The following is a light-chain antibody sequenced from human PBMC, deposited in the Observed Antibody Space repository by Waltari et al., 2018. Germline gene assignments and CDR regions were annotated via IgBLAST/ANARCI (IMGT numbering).Light chain of an antibody. CDR1: QSVSSY. J-gene: IGKJ4*01. Sequence: EIVLTQSPATLSLSPGERATLSCRASQSVSSYLAWYQQKPGQAPRLLIYDASNRATGIPARFSGSGSGTDVNLTISSLEPEDFAVYYCQQRSNWPTFGGGTKVEIK. V-gene: IGKV3-11*01. CDR2: DAS. CDR3: QQRSNWPT.